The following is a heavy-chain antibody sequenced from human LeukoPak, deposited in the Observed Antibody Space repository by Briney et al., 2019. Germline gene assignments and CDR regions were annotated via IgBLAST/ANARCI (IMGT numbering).Heavy chain of an antibody. CDR1: GYTFTIYD. J-gene: IGHJ5*02. CDR3: SAGNWFDP. V-gene: IGHV1-8*03. CDR2: MNPNSGNT. Sequence: VASVKVSFKASGYTFTIYDINRVRQAPGQGLEWMGWMNPNSGNTGYAQKFQGRVTITRNTSISTDYMELSILRSEDTAVYYCSAGNWFDPWGQGTLVTVSS.